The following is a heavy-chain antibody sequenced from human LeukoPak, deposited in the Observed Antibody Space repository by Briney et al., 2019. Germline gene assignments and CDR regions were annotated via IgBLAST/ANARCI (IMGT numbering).Heavy chain of an antibody. V-gene: IGHV3-33*01. CDR1: GFTFSSYG. Sequence: GGSLRLSCAASGFTFSSYGMHWVRQAPGKGLEWVAVIWYDGSNKYYADSVKGRFTISRDNSKNTLYLQMNSLRAEDTAVYYCARDANYYDSSGYSPNFDYWGQGTLVTVSS. CDR3: ARDANYYDSSGYSPNFDY. D-gene: IGHD3-22*01. J-gene: IGHJ4*02. CDR2: IWYDGSNK.